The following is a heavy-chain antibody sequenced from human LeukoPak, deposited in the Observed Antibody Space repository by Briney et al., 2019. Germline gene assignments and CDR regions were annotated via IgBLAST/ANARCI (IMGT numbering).Heavy chain of an antibody. Sequence: SETLSLTCTVSGGSISSGDYYWSWIRQPPGKGLDWLGYIYYSGSTYYNPSLKSRVTISVDTSKNQFSLKLSSVTAADTAVYYCARGFTVTTSGWFDPWGQGTLVTVSS. CDR3: ARGFTVTTSGWFDP. CDR2: IYYSGST. V-gene: IGHV4-30-4*01. CDR1: GGSISSGDYY. D-gene: IGHD4-17*01. J-gene: IGHJ5*02.